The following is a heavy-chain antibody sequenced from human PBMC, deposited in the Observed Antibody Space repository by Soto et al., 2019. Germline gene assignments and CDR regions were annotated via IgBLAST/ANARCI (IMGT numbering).Heavy chain of an antibody. CDR1: GGSISSYY. Sequence: TLSLTCTVSGGSISSYYWSWIRQPPGKGLEWIGYIYYSGSTNYNPSLKSRVTISVDTSKNQFSLKLSSVTAADTAVYYCARDRGDSGYDLGYFDYWGQGTLVTVSS. J-gene: IGHJ4*02. D-gene: IGHD5-12*01. V-gene: IGHV4-59*01. CDR3: ARDRGDSGYDLGYFDY. CDR2: IYYSGST.